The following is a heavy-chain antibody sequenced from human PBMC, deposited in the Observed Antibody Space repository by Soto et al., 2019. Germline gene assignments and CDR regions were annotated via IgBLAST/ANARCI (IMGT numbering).Heavy chain of an antibody. D-gene: IGHD3-22*01. CDR1: GDSFNDYY. CDR2: INPSGGST. Sequence: AASVKVSCKTSGDSFNDYYIHWVRQAPGQGLEWMGIINPSGGSTSYAQKFQGRVTMTRDTSTSTVYMELSSLRSEDTAVYYCARGGYDSSGSLDYWGQGTLVTVSS. V-gene: IGHV1-46*02. J-gene: IGHJ4*02. CDR3: ARGGYDSSGSLDY.